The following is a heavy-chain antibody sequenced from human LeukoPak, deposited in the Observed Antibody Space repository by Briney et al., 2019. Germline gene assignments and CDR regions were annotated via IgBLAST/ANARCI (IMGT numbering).Heavy chain of an antibody. Sequence: GGSLRLSCVGSGVTFSTYWIHWVRHAPGKGLVWVSRINSDGSSTNYADSVKGRFTTSRDNGKNTLYLQMNSLRAEDTAVYYCARGYSYACDYWGQGTLVTVSP. CDR1: GVTFSTYW. D-gene: IGHD5-18*01. CDR3: ARGYSYACDY. V-gene: IGHV3-74*01. CDR2: INSDGSST. J-gene: IGHJ4*02.